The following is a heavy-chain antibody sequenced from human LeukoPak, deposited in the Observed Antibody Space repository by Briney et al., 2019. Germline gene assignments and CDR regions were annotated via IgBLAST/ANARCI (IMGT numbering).Heavy chain of an antibody. D-gene: IGHD3-22*01. Sequence: GGSLRLSCAASGFTFSSYSMNWVRQAPGKGLEWVSYISSSSSTIYYADSVKGRFTISRDSAKNSLYLQMNSLRAEDTAVYYCAREEGGDYDSSGYSPYWGQGTLVTVSS. CDR2: ISSSSSTI. J-gene: IGHJ4*02. V-gene: IGHV3-48*01. CDR1: GFTFSSYS. CDR3: AREEGGDYDSSGYSPY.